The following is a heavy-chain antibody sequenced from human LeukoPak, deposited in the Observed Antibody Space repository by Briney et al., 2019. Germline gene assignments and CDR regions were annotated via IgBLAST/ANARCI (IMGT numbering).Heavy chain of an antibody. CDR3: ASPPEHYLGYFDY. V-gene: IGHV1-69*04. CDR1: AGIFISYD. CDR2: IIPILGIA. Sequence: SAKILSRASAGIFISYDISWVRRPPGQGLEWMGRIIPILGIANYAQKFQGRVTITADKTTSTAYMELSSLRSEDTAVYYCASPPEHYLGYFDYWGQGTLVSVSS. D-gene: IGHD1-14*01. J-gene: IGHJ4*02.